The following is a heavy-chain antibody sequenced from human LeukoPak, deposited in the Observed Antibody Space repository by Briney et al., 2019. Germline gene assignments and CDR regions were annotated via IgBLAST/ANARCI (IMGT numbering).Heavy chain of an antibody. CDR2: IWYDGSNK. J-gene: IGHJ4*02. CDR3: ASDVSSSVGDFDY. CDR1: GFTFSSYG. Sequence: GGSLRLSCAASGFTFSSYGTHWFRQAPGKGLEWVAVIWYDGSNKYYADSVKGRFTISRDNSKNTLYLQMNSLRAEDTAVYYCASDVSSSVGDFDYWGQGTLVTVSS. D-gene: IGHD6-13*01. V-gene: IGHV3-33*01.